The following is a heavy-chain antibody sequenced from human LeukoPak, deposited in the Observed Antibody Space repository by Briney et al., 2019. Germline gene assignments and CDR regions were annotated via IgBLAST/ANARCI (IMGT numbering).Heavy chain of an antibody. D-gene: IGHD3-10*01. CDR2: INHSGST. CDR1: GGSFSGYY. CDR3: ARGPNVLLWFGEFQSFDY. J-gene: IGHJ4*02. V-gene: IGHV4-34*01. Sequence: PSETLSLTCAVYGGSFSGYYWSWIRQPPGKGLEWIGEINHSGSTNCNPSLKSRVTISVDTSKNQFSLKLSSVTAADTAVYYCARGPNVLLWFGEFQSFDYWGQGTLVTVSS.